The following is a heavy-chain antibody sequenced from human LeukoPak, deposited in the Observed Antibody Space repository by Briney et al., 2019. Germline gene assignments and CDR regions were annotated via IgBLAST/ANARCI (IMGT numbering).Heavy chain of an antibody. CDR3: ARHDVEYSSSSGYYYYGMDV. J-gene: IGHJ6*02. V-gene: IGHV5-51*01. Sequence: GESLKISCKGSGYSFTSYWIGWVRQMPGKGLEWMGIIYPGDSDTRYSPSFQGQVTISADKSISTAYLQWSSLKASDTAMYYCARHDVEYSSSSGYYYYGMDVWGQGTTVTVSS. D-gene: IGHD6-6*01. CDR1: GYSFTSYW. CDR2: IYPGDSDT.